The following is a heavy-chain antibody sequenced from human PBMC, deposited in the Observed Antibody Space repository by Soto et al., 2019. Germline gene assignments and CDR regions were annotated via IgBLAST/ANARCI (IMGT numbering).Heavy chain of an antibody. CDR2: ISGSGGSA. CDR1: GFTFSNYP. J-gene: IGHJ4*02. CDR3: AISVADFDC. D-gene: IGHD6-19*01. V-gene: IGHV3-23*01. Sequence: EVQLLESGGGLVQPGGSLRISCAASGFTFSNYPMSWVRQAAGKGPEWVSVISGSGGSAYYADSVKGRFTISRDNSKNTLSLQMNSLRAEDTAVYYCAISVADFDCWGQGILVTVSS.